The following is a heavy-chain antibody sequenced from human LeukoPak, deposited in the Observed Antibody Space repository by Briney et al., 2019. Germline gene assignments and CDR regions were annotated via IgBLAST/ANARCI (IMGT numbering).Heavy chain of an antibody. V-gene: IGHV1-2*06. CDR2: INPNSGGT. Sequence: ASVKVSCKASGGTFSSYAISWVRQAPGQGLEWMGRINPNSGGTNYAQKFQGRVTMTRDTSISTAYMGLSRLRSDDTAVYYCARGSYYYDSSGYYFSGYFDYWGQGTLVTVSS. CDR3: ARGSYYYDSSGYYFSGYFDY. J-gene: IGHJ4*02. D-gene: IGHD3-22*01. CDR1: GGTFSSYA.